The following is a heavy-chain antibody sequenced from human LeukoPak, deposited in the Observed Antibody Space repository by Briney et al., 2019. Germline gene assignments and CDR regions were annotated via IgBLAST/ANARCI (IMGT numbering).Heavy chain of an antibody. CDR3: VKDSNYDFWSGYYKGFDN. V-gene: IGHV3-20*04. CDR2: ISREGGRT. CDR1: GFTFDDYG. D-gene: IGHD3-3*01. J-gene: IGHJ4*02. Sequence: GGSLRLSCAASGFTSGFTFDDYGMNSVRQVPGKGLEWVSGISREGGRTGYADSVQGRFTISRDNSRNSLHLQMNSLRVEDTAFYYCVKDSNYDFWSGYYKGFDNWGQGTLVTVSS.